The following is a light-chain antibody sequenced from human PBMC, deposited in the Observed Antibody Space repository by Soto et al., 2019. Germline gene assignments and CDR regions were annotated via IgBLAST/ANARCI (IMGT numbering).Light chain of an antibody. CDR2: AAS. CDR1: QHISNY. V-gene: IGKV1-39*01. J-gene: IGKJ4*01. Sequence: DIQMTQSPSSLSASVGDRVTITCRASQHISNYLNWYQQKPGKAPKLLIYAASNWHSGVSSRFSGIGSGTDLTITISSLHPEDGATYDCQESYSTSLAFGGGTKVDIK. CDR3: QESYSTSLA.